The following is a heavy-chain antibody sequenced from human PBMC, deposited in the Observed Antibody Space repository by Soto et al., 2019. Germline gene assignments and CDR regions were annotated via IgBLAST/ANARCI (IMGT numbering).Heavy chain of an antibody. CDR3: ARGGDYGGTSAFDP. D-gene: IGHD4-17*01. CDR2: IFHGGFT. V-gene: IGHV4-30-2*01. CDR1: CTSISSGGYS. Sequence: PSETLSLTCAVSCTSISSGGYSWSRIRQTPGKGLEFIGFIFHGGFTHYNPYRSSRVTISTDTPKNQFSLNLGPVTAAGAAGSYCARGGDYGGTSAFDPWGEGIPVTVYS. J-gene: IGHJ5*02.